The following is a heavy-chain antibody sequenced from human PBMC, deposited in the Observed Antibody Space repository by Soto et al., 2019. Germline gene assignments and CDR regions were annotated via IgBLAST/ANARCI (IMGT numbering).Heavy chain of an antibody. CDR2: IYPGDSDT. D-gene: IGHD3-22*01. J-gene: IGHJ4*02. CDR1: GYSFTSYW. V-gene: IGHV5-51*01. CDR3: ARTTYYYDSSGYYYFDY. Sequence: RGESLKISCKGSGYSFTSYWIGWVRQMPGKGLEWMGIIYPGDSDTRYSPSFQGQVTISADKSISTAYLQWSSLKASDTAMYYCARTTYYYDSSGYYYFDYWGQGTLVTVSS.